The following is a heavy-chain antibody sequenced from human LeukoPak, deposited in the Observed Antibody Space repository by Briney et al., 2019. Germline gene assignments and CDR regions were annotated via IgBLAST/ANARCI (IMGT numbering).Heavy chain of an antibody. CDR3: ARIGYSSSSLDY. CDR1: GFTFSNCW. D-gene: IGHD6-6*01. J-gene: IGHJ4*02. V-gene: IGHV3-7*01. CDR2: INQDGSVK. Sequence: GGSLRLSCAASGFTFSNCWMSWVRQAPGRGLEWVANINQDGSVKYYVDSVKGRFTISRDNAKNSQYLQMNSLRVEDTAVYYCARIGYSSSSLDYWGQGTLVTVSS.